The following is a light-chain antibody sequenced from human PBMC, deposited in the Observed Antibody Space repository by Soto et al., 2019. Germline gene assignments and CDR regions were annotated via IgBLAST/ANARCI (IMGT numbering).Light chain of an antibody. CDR1: RDIDSY. Sequence: DIQLTQSPSSLSASVGDRVTITCRASRDIDSYLAWYQLKPGKGPKLLIYDASTLQSGAPSRFSGSGSGTEFTLTISSLQPEDFATYYCQQLNIYPQTFGQGTKVEIK. V-gene: IGKV1-9*01. J-gene: IGKJ1*01. CDR3: QQLNIYPQT. CDR2: DAS.